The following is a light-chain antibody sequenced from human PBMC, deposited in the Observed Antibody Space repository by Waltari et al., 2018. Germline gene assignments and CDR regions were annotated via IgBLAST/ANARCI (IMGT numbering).Light chain of an antibody. CDR1: QVVSRS. CDR2: GAS. Sequence: EIVLTQSPGTLSLSPGDRATLSCRASQVVSRSLAWYQQKPGQAPRLLIYGASSRATGVPDRFSGSGSGTDFILTISRLEPENFAVYYCQHYVTLPATFGQGTKVEIK. V-gene: IGKV3-20*01. CDR3: QHYVTLPAT. J-gene: IGKJ1*01.